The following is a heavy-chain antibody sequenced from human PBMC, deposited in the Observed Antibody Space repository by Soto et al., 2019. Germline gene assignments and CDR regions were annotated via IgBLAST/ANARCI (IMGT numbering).Heavy chain of an antibody. CDR3: ARQYITVFGVINFRLALDYFDL. CDR1: GGSISSGGYY. J-gene: IGHJ4*02. CDR2: IYISGST. Sequence: PSETLSLTCTVSGGSISSGGYYWGWIRQHPGRGLEWVGYIYISGSTNYNPSLESRVTISVDTSKNQFSLAVTSVTAADTAIYDCARQYITVFGVINFRLALDYFDLWGQGALVTVSS. D-gene: IGHD3-3*01. V-gene: IGHV4-39*01.